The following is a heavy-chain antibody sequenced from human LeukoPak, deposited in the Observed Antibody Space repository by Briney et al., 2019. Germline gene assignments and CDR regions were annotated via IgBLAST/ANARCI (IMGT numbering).Heavy chain of an antibody. CDR2: ISGSGGST. CDR3: GKDMRFDP. D-gene: IGHD3-16*01. CDR1: GFTFSSYN. V-gene: IGHV3-23*01. Sequence: GGSLRLSCAASGFTFSSYNMNWVRQAPGKGLEWVSSISGSGGSTDYADSVKGRFTISRDNSKNTMYLHMNSLRAEDTAVYYCGKDMRFDPWGQGALVTVSS. J-gene: IGHJ5*02.